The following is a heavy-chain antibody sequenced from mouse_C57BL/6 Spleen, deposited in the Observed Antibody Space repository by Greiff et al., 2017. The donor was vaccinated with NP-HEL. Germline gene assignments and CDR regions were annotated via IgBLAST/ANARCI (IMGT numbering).Heavy chain of an antibody. V-gene: IGHV5-17*01. D-gene: IGHD2-4*01. J-gene: IGHJ3*01. CDR3: ARNYDYDGTWFAY. CDR2: ISSGSSTI. CDR1: GFTFSDYG. Sequence: EVQRVESGGGLVKPGGSLKLSCAASGFTFSDYGMHCVRPAPEKGLAWVAYISSGSSTIYYADTVKGRFTISRDNAKNTLFLQMTSLRSEDTAMYYCARNYDYDGTWFAYWGQGTLVTVSA.